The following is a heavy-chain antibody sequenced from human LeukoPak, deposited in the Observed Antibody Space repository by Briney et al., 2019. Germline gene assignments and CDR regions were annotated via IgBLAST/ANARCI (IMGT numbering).Heavy chain of an antibody. CDR1: GGSFSGYY. V-gene: IGHV4-34*01. CDR2: INNFGSS. CDR3: ARAASRSYYYYMDV. J-gene: IGHJ6*03. Sequence: SETLSLTCAVDGGSFSGYYWTWIRQPPGKGLEWIGEINNFGSSKYNPSLKSRVTISVDTSKNQFSLKLSSVTAADTAVYYCARAASRSYYYYMDVWGKGTTVTISS.